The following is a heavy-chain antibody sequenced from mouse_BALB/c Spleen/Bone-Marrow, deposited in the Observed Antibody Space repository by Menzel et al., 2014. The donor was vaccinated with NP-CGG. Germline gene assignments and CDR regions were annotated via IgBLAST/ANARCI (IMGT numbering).Heavy chain of an antibody. Sequence: VQLKESGAELVKPGASVKLSCTASGFNIKDTYMHWVKQRPEQGLEWIERIDPANDNTKYDPKFQGKATITADTSSNTAYLQLSSLTSEDTAVYYCASYYYGSSLFAYWGQGTLVTVSA. V-gene: IGHV14-3*02. CDR3: ASYYYGSSLFAY. CDR1: GFNIKDTY. D-gene: IGHD1-1*01. CDR2: IDPANDNT. J-gene: IGHJ3*01.